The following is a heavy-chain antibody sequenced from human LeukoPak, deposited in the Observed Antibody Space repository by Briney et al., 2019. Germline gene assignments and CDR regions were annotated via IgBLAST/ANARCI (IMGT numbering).Heavy chain of an antibody. J-gene: IGHJ3*02. Sequence: SETLSLTCAVYGGSFSGYYWSWIRQPPGKGLEWIGEINHSGSTNYNPSLKSRVTISVDTSKNQFSLKLSSVTAADTAVYYCETYYYDSSGYCDAFDIWGQGTMVTVSS. V-gene: IGHV4-34*01. CDR1: GGSFSGYY. CDR2: INHSGST. CDR3: ETYYYDSSGYCDAFDI. D-gene: IGHD3-22*01.